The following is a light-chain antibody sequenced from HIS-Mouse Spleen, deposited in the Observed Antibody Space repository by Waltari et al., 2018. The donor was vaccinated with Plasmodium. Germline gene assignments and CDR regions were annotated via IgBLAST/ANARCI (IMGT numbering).Light chain of an antibody. J-gene: IGKJ2*01. CDR3: QQYYSTPPYT. Sequence: DIVMTQSPYSLAVSLGERATINCTSSQSVLYSSNNKNYLAWYQQKPGTPPKRLIYWASTRVSGVPARFSGSGSGTDVTLPISSLQAEDVAVYYCQQYYSTPPYTFGQGTKLEIK. CDR1: QSVLYSSNNKNY. V-gene: IGKV4-1*01. CDR2: WAS.